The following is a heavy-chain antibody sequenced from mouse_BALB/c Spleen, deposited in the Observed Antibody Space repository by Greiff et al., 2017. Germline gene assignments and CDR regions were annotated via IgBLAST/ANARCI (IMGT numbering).Heavy chain of an antibody. CDR2: IWAGGST. V-gene: IGHV2-9*02. CDR3: DRSRYGNSLAY. J-gene: IGHJ3*01. Sequence: VKLMESGPGLVAPSQSLSITCTVSGFSLTSYGVHWVRQPPGKGLEWLGVIWAGGSTNYNSALMSRLSISNDNSKSQVFLKMNSLQTDDTAVYYCDRSRYGNSLAYWGQGTLVTVSA. CDR1: GFSLTSYG. D-gene: IGHD2-10*02.